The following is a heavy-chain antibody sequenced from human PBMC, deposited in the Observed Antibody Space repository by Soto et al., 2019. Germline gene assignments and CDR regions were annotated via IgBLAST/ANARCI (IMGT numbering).Heavy chain of an antibody. D-gene: IGHD1-26*01. CDR3: ARVSGSYYYGMDV. CDR2: IYYSGST. CDR1: GGSISSYY. V-gene: IGHV4-59*01. J-gene: IGHJ6*02. Sequence: PSETLSLTCTVSGGSISSYYWSCIRQPPGKGLEWIGYIYYSGSTNYNPSLKSRVTISVYTSKNQFSLKLSSVTAADTAVYYCARVSGSYYYGMDVWGQGTTVTVSS.